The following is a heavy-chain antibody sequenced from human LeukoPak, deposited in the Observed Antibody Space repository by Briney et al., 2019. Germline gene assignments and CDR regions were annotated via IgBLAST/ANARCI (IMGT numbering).Heavy chain of an antibody. CDR3: AKDPSRPSSSDAFDI. CDR1: GFTFSSYN. CDR2: ISGSGGST. J-gene: IGHJ3*02. Sequence: GGSLRLSCAASGFTFSSYNMSWVRQAPGKGLEWVSAISGSGGSTYYADSVKGRFTISRDNSKNTLYLQMNSLRAEDTAVYYCAKDPSRPSSSDAFDIWGQGTMVTVSS. D-gene: IGHD6-6*01. V-gene: IGHV3-23*01.